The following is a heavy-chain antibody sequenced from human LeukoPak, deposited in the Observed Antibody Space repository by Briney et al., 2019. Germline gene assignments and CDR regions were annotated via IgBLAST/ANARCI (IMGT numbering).Heavy chain of an antibody. J-gene: IGHJ4*02. V-gene: IGHV1-46*03. CDR2: INPSVGGT. CDR3: ARHGSGRYYPAEGRVDY. Sequence: GASVKVSCKTFGYGFTSYYIHWVRQAPGQGLGWMGIINPSVGGTTYARKFQGRVTMTRDTSTSTVYMELSSLRSEDTAVYYCARHGSGRYYPAEGRVDYWGQGTLVTVSS. D-gene: IGHD3-10*01. CDR1: GYGFTSYY.